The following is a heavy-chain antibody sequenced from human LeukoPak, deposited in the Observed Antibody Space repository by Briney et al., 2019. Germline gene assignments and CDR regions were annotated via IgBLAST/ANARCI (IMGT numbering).Heavy chain of an antibody. CDR3: ARYSDSGTYYFDY. D-gene: IGHD1-26*01. CDR1: GGSFSGYY. Sequence: SETLSLTCAVYGGSFSGYYWSWTRQPPGKGLEWIGEINHSGSTNYNPSLKSRVTISVDTSKNQFSLKLSSVTAADTAVYYCARYSDSGTYYFDYWGQGTLVTVSS. V-gene: IGHV4-34*01. J-gene: IGHJ4*02. CDR2: INHSGST.